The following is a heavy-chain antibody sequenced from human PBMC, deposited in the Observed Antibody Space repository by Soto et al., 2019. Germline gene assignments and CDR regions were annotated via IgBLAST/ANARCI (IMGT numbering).Heavy chain of an antibody. CDR1: GFTFSSYG. D-gene: IGHD6-13*01. J-gene: IGHJ3*02. CDR3: AKESSSWPNDAFDI. V-gene: IGHV3-30*18. CDR2: ISYDGSNK. Sequence: GGSLRLSCAASGFTFSSYGMHWVRQAPGKGLEWVAVISYDGSNKYYADSVKGRFTISRDNSKNTLYLQMNSLRAEDTAVYYCAKESSSWPNDAFDIWGQGTMVTVSS.